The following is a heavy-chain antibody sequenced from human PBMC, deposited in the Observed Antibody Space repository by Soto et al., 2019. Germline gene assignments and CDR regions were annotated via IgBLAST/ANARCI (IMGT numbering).Heavy chain of an antibody. CDR2: ITDEGSTT. J-gene: IGHJ4*02. CDR1: GVPFSNLA. V-gene: IGHV3-23*03. Sequence: GGSLRLSCAASGVPFSNLAIVWVRQTPAKRLEWVTIITDEGSTTVYLDTEKGRLSISRDNSRNILFLQMNSLRADDTAIYYCGSASTPTEYWGQGT. CDR3: GSASTPTEY. D-gene: IGHD4-17*01.